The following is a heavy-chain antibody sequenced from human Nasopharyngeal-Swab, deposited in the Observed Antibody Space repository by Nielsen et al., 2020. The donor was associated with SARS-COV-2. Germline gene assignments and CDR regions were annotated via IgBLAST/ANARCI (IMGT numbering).Heavy chain of an antibody. D-gene: IGHD6-19*01. CDR1: GFTFSSYA. V-gene: IGHV3-23*01. Sequence: GESLKISCAASGFTFSSYAMSWVRQAPGKGLEWVSSISGSGDTTYCADSVKGRFTISRDNSKNTLYLQLNSLRAEDTAVYYCAKGAVGGAVAGTQYFQHWGQGTQVTVFS. J-gene: IGHJ1*01. CDR3: AKGAVGGAVAGTQYFQH. CDR2: ISGSGDTT.